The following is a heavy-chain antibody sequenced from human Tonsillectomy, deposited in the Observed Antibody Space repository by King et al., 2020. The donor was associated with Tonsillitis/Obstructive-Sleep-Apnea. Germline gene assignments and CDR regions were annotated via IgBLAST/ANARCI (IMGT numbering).Heavy chain of an antibody. CDR3: ARERRMQYYIDV. D-gene: IGHD2/OR15-2a*01. J-gene: IGHJ6*03. CDR1: GFTFSEYG. V-gene: IGHV3-30*03. Sequence: PLAESGGGVFQPGRSLRLSCAASGFTFSEYGMYWVRQTPGKGLDWVAALSRDGSSKFYSDSVRGRFAISRDNSKSTLYLQLNSVTAGDTALYYCARERRMQYYIDVWGKGTTVTVSS. CDR2: LSRDGSSK.